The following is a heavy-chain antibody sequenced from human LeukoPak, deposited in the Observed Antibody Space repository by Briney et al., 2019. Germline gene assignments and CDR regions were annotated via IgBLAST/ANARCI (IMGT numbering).Heavy chain of an antibody. J-gene: IGHJ2*01. V-gene: IGHV4-59*08. CDR2: IYYSGST. D-gene: IGHD3-22*01. Sequence: SETLSLTCTVSGGGISSYYWSWIRQPPGKGLEWIGYIYYSGSTNYNPSLKCRVTISVDTSKNQFSLKLSSVTAADTAVYYCARPTYYYDSSGPPYWYFDLWGRGTLVTVSS. CDR3: ARPTYYYDSSGPPYWYFDL. CDR1: GGGISSYY.